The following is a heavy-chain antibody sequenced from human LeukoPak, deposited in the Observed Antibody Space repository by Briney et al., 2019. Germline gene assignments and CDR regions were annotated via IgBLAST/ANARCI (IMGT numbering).Heavy chain of an antibody. CDR2: IYYDGNT. D-gene: IGHD3-22*01. J-gene: IGHJ4*02. V-gene: IGHV4-39*01. CDR3: AGQNFYDSSGYYYTYPAKIDY. CDR1: GGSISSSSHY. Sequence: PSETLSLTCPVSGGSISSSSHYWGWIRQPPGKGLEWIGSIYYDGNTYYNPSLKSRVTMSVDTSKNQFSLKLSSVTAADTAVYYCAGQNFYDSSGYYYTYPAKIDYWGQGSLVTVSS.